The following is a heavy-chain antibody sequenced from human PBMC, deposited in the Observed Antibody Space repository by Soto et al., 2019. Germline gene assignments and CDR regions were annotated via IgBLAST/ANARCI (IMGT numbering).Heavy chain of an antibody. D-gene: IGHD1-20*01. V-gene: IGHV3-23*01. Sequence: LESGGGLVQPGGSLTLSCAASRFTFSDFAMNWVRQAPGKGLEWVSSIGGTGSDTYYADSVKGRFTISRDNSKNTLYLQIVSLRDEDTAVYFCAKDAVPYNGKWDWFDSWGQGTLVIVSS. J-gene: IGHJ5*01. CDR2: IGGTGSDT. CDR1: RFTFSDFA. CDR3: AKDAVPYNGKWDWFDS.